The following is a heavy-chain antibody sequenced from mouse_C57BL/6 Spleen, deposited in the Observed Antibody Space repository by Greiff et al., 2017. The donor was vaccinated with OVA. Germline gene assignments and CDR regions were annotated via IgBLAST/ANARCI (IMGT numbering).Heavy chain of an antibody. CDR2: ISYDGSN. CDR3: AREDTTVVARAMDY. V-gene: IGHV3-6*01. CDR1: GYSITSGYY. D-gene: IGHD1-1*01. J-gene: IGHJ4*01. Sequence: EVKLVESGPGLVKPSQSLSLTCSVTGYSITSGYYWNWIRQFPGNKLEWMGYISYDGSNNYNPSLKNRISITRDTSKNQFFLKLNSVTTEDTATYYCAREDTTVVARAMDYWGQGTSVTVSS.